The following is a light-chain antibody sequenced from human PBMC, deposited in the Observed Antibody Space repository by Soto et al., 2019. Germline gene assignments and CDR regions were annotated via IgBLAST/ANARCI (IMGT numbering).Light chain of an antibody. CDR2: DVS. CDR1: QSVTSY. J-gene: IGKJ5*01. V-gene: IGKV3-11*01. Sequence: EIVLTQSPATLSLSPGERATLSCRASQSVTSYLAWYQQKPGQAPRLLIYDVSNRASGIPARFSGSGSETDFTLTISSLEPADFAVYYCQQRSDWPLTFGQGTRLEIK. CDR3: QQRSDWPLT.